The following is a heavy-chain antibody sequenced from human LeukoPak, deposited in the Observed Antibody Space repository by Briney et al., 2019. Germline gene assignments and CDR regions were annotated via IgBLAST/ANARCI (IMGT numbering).Heavy chain of an antibody. CDR2: TYHRGST. D-gene: IGHD1-14*01. CDR1: GGSSSSYQ. V-gene: IGHV4-59*01. CDR3: ARESTGDAFHI. J-gene: IGHJ3*02. Sequence: PSETLSLTCTVSGGSSSSYQWSWLRQPPGKGLEWIGHTYHRGSTNYNPSLKSRVTISVDTSKNQFSLKLSSVTAADTAVYYCARESTGDAFHIWGQGTMVTVSS.